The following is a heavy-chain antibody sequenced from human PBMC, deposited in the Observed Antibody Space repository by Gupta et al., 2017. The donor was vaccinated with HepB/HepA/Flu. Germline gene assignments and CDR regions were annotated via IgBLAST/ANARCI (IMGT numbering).Heavy chain of an antibody. V-gene: IGHV3-21*01. CDR1: GFAFSRTS. CDR3: AREESSSWYGGAFDI. D-gene: IGHD6-13*01. CDR2: ISSSSSYI. J-gene: IGHJ3*02. Sequence: EVQLVESGGGLVKPGGSLRLSCPASGFAFSRTSMNWVRQAPGKGLEWVSTISSSSSYIYYADSVKGRFTISRDNAKNSLYLQMNSLRAEDTAVYYCAREESSSWYGGAFDIWGQGTMVTVSS.